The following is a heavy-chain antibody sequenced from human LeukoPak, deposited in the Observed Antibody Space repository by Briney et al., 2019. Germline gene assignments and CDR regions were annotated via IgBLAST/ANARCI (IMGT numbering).Heavy chain of an antibody. Sequence: ASVKVSCKASGYTFTAYYMHWVRQAPGQGLEWMGWISPNSGGTKYAQNFQGRVTMTRDTSISTAYMDLSSLTSDDTAVYYCAREGPLSSGWKWGQGTLVTVSS. CDR1: GYTFTAYY. D-gene: IGHD6-19*01. CDR3: AREGPLSSGWK. J-gene: IGHJ4*02. CDR2: ISPNSGGT. V-gene: IGHV1-2*02.